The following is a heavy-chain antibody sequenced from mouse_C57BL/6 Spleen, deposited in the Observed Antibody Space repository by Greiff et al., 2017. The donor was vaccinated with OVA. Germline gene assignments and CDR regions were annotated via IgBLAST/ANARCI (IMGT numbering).Heavy chain of an antibody. J-gene: IGHJ1*03. V-gene: IGHV3-1*01. CDR2: ISYSGST. CDR3: ASQYSNYAYFDV. Sequence: EVKLQESGPGMVKPSQSLSLTCTVTGYSITSGYDWHWIRHFPGNKLEWMGYISYSGSTNYNPSLKSRISITHDTSKNHFFLKLNSVTTEDTATYYCASQYSNYAYFDVWGTGTTVTVSS. D-gene: IGHD2-5*01. CDR1: GYSITSGYD.